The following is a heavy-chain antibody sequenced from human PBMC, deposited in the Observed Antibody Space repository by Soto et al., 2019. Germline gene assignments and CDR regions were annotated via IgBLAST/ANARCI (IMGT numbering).Heavy chain of an antibody. V-gene: IGHV4-59*08. Sequence: SETLSLTCTVSGGSISSYYWSWIRQPPGKGLEWIGYIYYSGSTYYNPSLKSRVTISVDTSKNQFSLKLSSVTAADTAVYYCARYLDDYSNYGWFDPWGQGTLVTVSS. CDR1: GGSISSYY. D-gene: IGHD4-4*01. CDR2: IYYSGST. CDR3: ARYLDDYSNYGWFDP. J-gene: IGHJ5*02.